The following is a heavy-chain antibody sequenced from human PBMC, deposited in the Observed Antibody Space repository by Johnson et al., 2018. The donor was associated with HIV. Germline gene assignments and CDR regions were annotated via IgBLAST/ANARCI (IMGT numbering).Heavy chain of an antibody. CDR2: IYSGGST. CDR1: GFTVSSNY. D-gene: IGHD2-2*01. CDR3: ARGIQPDAFDI. J-gene: IGHJ3*02. Sequence: VQLLESGGGLIQPGGSLRLSCAASGFTVSSNYMSWVRQAPGKGLEWVSVIYSGGSTYYADSVKGRFTISRDNSKNTLYVQMNSLRAEDTAVYYCARGIQPDAFDIWGQGTMVTVSS. V-gene: IGHV3-53*01.